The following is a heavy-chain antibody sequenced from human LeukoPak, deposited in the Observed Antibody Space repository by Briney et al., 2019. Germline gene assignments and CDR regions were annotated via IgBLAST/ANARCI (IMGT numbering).Heavy chain of an antibody. CDR2: IYPGDSDT. D-gene: IGHD3-10*01. Sequence: GESLKISCKGSGYSFSNYWIGWVRQMPGKGLECMGIIYPGDSDTRYSPSFEGQVTMSVDKSTSSAYLQWSRLKASDTAMYYCARRDGSYYRYWGQGSLVTVSS. CDR1: GYSFSNYW. V-gene: IGHV5-51*01. CDR3: ARRDGSYYRY. J-gene: IGHJ4*02.